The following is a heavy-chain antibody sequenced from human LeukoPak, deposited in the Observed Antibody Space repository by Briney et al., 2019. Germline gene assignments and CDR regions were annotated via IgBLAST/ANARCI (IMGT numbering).Heavy chain of an antibody. V-gene: IGHV4-34*01. J-gene: IGHJ4*02. Sequence: SETLSLTCAVYGGSFSGYYWSWIRQPPGKGLEWIGEINHSGSTTYNPSLKSRVTISVDTSQNQFSLKLSSVTAADTAVYYCARGPRNYYGSGSYYNNWGQGTLVAVSS. D-gene: IGHD3-10*01. CDR2: INHSGST. CDR1: GGSFSGYY. CDR3: ARGPRNYYGSGSYYNN.